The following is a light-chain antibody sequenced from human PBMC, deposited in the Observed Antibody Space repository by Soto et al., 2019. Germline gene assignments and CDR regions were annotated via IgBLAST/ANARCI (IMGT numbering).Light chain of an antibody. CDR1: QSVSSW. CDR3: QQYNSYSPYT. Sequence: DIQMTQSPSTPSASVGDRVTITCRASQSVSSWLAWYQQKPGKAPNLLIYDASSLESGVPSRFSDSGSGTEFTLTISSLQPDDFATYYCQQYNSYSPYTFGQGTKVDIK. V-gene: IGKV1-5*01. J-gene: IGKJ2*01. CDR2: DAS.